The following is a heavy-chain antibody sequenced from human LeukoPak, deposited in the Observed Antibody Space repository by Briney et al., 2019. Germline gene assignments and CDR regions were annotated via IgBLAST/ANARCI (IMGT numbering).Heavy chain of an antibody. Sequence: SATLSLTCTVSGGSVSSTEFYWGWIRQPPGEGLQWMGNIYYTGSTYYYPSLNRRVTMPVDTSQNQISLKMTSVTAADTAVYYCARLSKGRYFDYIFDYWGQGTLVTVSS. CDR1: GGSVSSTEFY. CDR3: ARLSKGRYFDYIFDY. J-gene: IGHJ4*02. V-gene: IGHV4-39*01. D-gene: IGHD3-9*01. CDR2: IYYTGST.